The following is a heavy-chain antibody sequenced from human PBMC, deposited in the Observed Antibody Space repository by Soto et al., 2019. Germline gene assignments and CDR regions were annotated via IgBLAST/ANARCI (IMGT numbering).Heavy chain of an antibody. Sequence: EVQLVPSGAEVKKPGESLKISCKGSGYSFTNYWITWVRQMPGKGLEWMGIIYPGDSDITYSPSFQGQVTISADKSISTAYLQWSSLKASDTAIYYCARRLSDDYNFEFDYWGQGTLVTVSS. V-gene: IGHV5-51*03. D-gene: IGHD4-4*01. CDR3: ARRLSDDYNFEFDY. CDR1: GYSFTNYW. CDR2: IYPGDSDI. J-gene: IGHJ4*02.